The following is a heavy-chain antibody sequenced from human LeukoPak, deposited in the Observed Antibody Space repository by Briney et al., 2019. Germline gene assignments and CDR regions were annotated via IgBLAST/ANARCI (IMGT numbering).Heavy chain of an antibody. J-gene: IGHJ4*02. CDR1: GGSMSSYY. Sequence: SETLSLTCTVSGGSMSSYYWGWIRQPPGKGLEYIGYMYYSGTSKYNPSLKSRVTISLDTSKNQFSLRLNSVTAADTAVYYCARSAGSTWGTDSWGQGTLVTVSS. D-gene: IGHD6-13*01. CDR3: ARSAGSTWGTDS. V-gene: IGHV4-59*13. CDR2: MYYSGTS.